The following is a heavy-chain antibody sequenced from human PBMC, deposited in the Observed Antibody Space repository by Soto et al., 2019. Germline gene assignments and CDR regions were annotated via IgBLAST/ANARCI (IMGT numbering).Heavy chain of an antibody. CDR3: ASARNFSTGYYKGGFYYFDS. Sequence: SETLSLTCTVSGGSNSSYYWSWIRQPPGKGLEWIGYISYSGSSTYNPSLRSRVTISVHTSKNQFDLSLKSVTAADTAVYYCASARNFSTGYYKGGFYYFDSWGQGTLVTVSS. CDR1: GGSNSSYY. D-gene: IGHD3-9*01. V-gene: IGHV4-59*01. J-gene: IGHJ4*02. CDR2: ISYSGSS.